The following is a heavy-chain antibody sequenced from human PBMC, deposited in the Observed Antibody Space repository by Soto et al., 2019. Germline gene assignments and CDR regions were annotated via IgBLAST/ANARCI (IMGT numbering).Heavy chain of an antibody. J-gene: IGHJ3*02. CDR1: GFNFITYS. V-gene: IGHV3-23*01. CDR2: ISGSGGST. CDR3: AKGSGYDFRDAFDI. Sequence: GGSLRLSCAASGFNFITYSLSWVRQAPGKGLEWVSAISGSGGSTYYADSVKGRFTISRDNSKNTLYLQMNSLRAEDTAVYYCAKGSGYDFRDAFDIWGQGTMVTVSS. D-gene: IGHD5-12*01.